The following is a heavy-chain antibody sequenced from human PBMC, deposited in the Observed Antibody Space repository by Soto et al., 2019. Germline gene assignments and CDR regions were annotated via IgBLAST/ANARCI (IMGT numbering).Heavy chain of an antibody. D-gene: IGHD5-12*01. CDR3: ASNLPAKNLIHSGYAWPAFHP. CDR1: AYTFTRHG. J-gene: IGHJ5*02. CDR2: SKAGNGKT. V-gene: IGHV1-3*01. Sequence: APVRLALKPFAYTFTRHGVRCVRELPGERGERMGGSKAGNGKTKYSEKVKGRVTIIRDTSPRTAYMELSSPRSEDTSVYYCASNLPAKNLIHSGYAWPAFHPWGQGTLVTVSS.